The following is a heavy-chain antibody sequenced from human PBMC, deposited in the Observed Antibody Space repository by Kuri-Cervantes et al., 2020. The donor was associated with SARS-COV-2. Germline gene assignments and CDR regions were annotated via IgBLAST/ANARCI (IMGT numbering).Heavy chain of an antibody. CDR2: IYSGGTT. CDR1: GFIFSDYA. CDR3: ARDLSSGLWAFDY. V-gene: IGHV3-53*01. Sequence: GGSLRLSCAASGFIFSDYAIDWVRQAPGKGLEWVSVIYSGGTTYYTDSVKGRFSVSRDSSKNTVYLQMNSLRAEDTAVYYCARDLSSGLWAFDYWGQGTLVTVSS. D-gene: IGHD5-18*01. J-gene: IGHJ4*02.